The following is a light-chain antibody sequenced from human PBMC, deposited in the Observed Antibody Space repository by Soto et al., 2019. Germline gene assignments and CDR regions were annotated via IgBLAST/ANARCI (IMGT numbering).Light chain of an antibody. CDR3: QQYNSYSPYT. V-gene: IGKV1-5*03. CDR2: KAS. Sequence: DIQMTQSPSTLSASVGDRVTITCRARQTISSWLARYQQKPGKAPKLLIYKASTLESGVRSRFSGGESGTEFTLNISSLQPDDFATYYCQQYNSYSPYTFGQGTKLEIK. CDR1: QTISSW. J-gene: IGKJ2*01.